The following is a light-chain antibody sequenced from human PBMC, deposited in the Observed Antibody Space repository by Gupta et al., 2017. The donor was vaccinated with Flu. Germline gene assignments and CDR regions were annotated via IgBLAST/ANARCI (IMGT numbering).Light chain of an antibody. CDR3: QQRHSSPLT. J-gene: IGKJ4*01. Sequence: DIQMTQSPSSLSASVGDRVTITCRASQNIDRYLNWYQQKAGKAPKLLIYAASTLHSGVPSRFSGNGNGTDFTLTISRLRPEDFAVYYCQQRHSSPLTFGGGTKVEIK. CDR1: QNIDRY. V-gene: IGKV1-39*01. CDR2: AAS.